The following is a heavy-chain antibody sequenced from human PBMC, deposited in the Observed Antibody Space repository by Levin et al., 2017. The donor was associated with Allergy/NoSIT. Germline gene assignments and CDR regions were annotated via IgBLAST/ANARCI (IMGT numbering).Heavy chain of an antibody. J-gene: IGHJ4*02. D-gene: IGHD6-19*01. V-gene: IGHV4-34*01. Sequence: SETLSLTCAVYGGSFSGYYWSWIRQPPGKGLEWIGEINHSGSTNYNPSLKSRVTISVDTSKNQFSLKLSSVTAADTAVYYCARGGQIKWAVAGRKPIDYWGQGTLVTVSS. CDR2: INHSGST. CDR1: GGSFSGYY. CDR3: ARGGQIKWAVAGRKPIDY.